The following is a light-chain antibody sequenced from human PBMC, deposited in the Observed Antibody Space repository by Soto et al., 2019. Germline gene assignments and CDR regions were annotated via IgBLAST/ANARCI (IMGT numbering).Light chain of an antibody. J-gene: IGKJ5*01. Sequence: EIVLTQSPGTLSLSPGERATLSCRASRSVSSSYLAWYQQKPGQAPRLLIYGASSRATGIPDRFSGSGSGTDFTLTISRLEPEDFAVYYCQQYGSSPIPFGQGTRLEI. CDR2: GAS. CDR1: RSVSSSY. V-gene: IGKV3-20*01. CDR3: QQYGSSPIP.